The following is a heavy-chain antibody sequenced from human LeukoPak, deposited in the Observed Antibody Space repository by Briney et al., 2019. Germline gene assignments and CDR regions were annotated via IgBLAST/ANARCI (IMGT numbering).Heavy chain of an antibody. V-gene: IGHV4-39*01. Sequence: SETLSLTCTVSGGSISSSSYYWGWIRQPPGKGLEWIGSIYYSGSTYYNPSLKSRVTISVDTPKNQFSLKLSSVTAADTAVYYCASRGYSYGFLFDYWGQGTLVTVSS. CDR2: IYYSGST. CDR1: GGSISSSSYY. CDR3: ASRGYSYGFLFDY. J-gene: IGHJ4*02. D-gene: IGHD5-18*01.